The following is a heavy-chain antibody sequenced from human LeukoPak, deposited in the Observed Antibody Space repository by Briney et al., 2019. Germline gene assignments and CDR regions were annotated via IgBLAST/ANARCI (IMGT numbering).Heavy chain of an antibody. D-gene: IGHD6-6*01. Sequence: SQTLSLTCTVSGGSISSGSYYWSWIRQPAGKGLEWIGRIYTSGSTNYNPSLKSRVTISVDTSKNQFSLKLSSATAADMAVYYCARAYSSSFAPFDYWGQGTLVTVSS. CDR1: GGSISSGSYY. CDR3: ARAYSSSFAPFDY. CDR2: IYTSGST. J-gene: IGHJ4*02. V-gene: IGHV4-61*02.